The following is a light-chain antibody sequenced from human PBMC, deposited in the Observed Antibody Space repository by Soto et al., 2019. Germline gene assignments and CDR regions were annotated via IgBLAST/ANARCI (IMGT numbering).Light chain of an antibody. J-gene: IGKJ1*01. CDR2: DAS. V-gene: IGKV1-5*01. Sequence: DIQMTQSPSTLSASVGDTVTVTCRASQSISSYLNWYQQKPGKAPKLLIYDASSLQGGVPSRFSGSGSGTEFALTISSLQPDDFATYYCQQYNTYSWTFGPGTKVDIK. CDR3: QQYNTYSWT. CDR1: QSISSY.